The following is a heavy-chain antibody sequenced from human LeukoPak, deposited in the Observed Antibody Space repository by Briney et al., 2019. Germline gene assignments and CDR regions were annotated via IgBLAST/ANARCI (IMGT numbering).Heavy chain of an antibody. V-gene: IGHV3-7*01. CDR3: AYHSGWYSAIFDS. CDR1: GFSFSNYW. Sequence: SGGSLRLSCAASGFSFSNYWMNWVRQAPGKGLERVANIKQDGSEKNYMDSVKGRFTISRDNTKNLLYLQMNSLRAEDTAMYYCAYHSGWYSAIFDSWGQGTLVTASS. CDR2: IKQDGSEK. J-gene: IGHJ4*02. D-gene: IGHD6-19*01.